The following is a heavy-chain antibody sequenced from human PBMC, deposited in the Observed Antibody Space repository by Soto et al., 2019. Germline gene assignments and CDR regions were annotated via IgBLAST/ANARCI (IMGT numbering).Heavy chain of an antibody. Sequence: PGGSLRLSCAASGFSVSSYAMNWVRQAPGKGLEWVSAISGSGGSTYYADSVKGRFTISRDNSKNTLYLQMISLRAEDTAVYFCAKSIGGGGPNWFDPWGQGTLVTVS. D-gene: IGHD2-15*01. CDR2: ISGSGGST. CDR3: AKSIGGGGPNWFDP. V-gene: IGHV3-23*01. J-gene: IGHJ5*02. CDR1: GFSVSSYA.